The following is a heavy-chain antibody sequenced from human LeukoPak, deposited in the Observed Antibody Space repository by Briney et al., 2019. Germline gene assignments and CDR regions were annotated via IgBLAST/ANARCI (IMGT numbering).Heavy chain of an antibody. CDR3: ARHRRKSIIGTASSRGFDS. CDR1: GYSFTTYW. J-gene: IGHJ4*02. D-gene: IGHD3-10*01. V-gene: IGHV5-51*01. CDR2: IYPADSDT. Sequence: GESLKISCQGSGYSFTTYWIGWVRQMPGKGLEWMGIIYPADSDTTYSPSFQGQVTISADKSISTAYLQWSSLKASDTAMYYCARHRRKSIIGTASSRGFDSWGQGTLVTVSS.